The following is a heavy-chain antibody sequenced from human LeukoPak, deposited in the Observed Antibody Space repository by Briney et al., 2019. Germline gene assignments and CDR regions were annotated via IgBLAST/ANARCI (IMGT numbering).Heavy chain of an antibody. Sequence: ASVNVSCKASGYTFSSYGFSWVRQAPGQGLEWMGWINPNSGGTNYAQKFQGRVTMTRDTSISTAYMELSRLRSDDTAVYYCARDGDAGAFDIWGQGTMVTVSS. CDR2: INPNSGGT. D-gene: IGHD7-27*01. CDR1: GYTFSSYG. CDR3: ARDGDAGAFDI. J-gene: IGHJ3*02. V-gene: IGHV1-2*02.